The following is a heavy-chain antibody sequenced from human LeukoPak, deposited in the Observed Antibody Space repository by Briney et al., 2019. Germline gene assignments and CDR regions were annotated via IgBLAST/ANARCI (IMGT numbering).Heavy chain of an antibody. D-gene: IGHD5-18*01. CDR3: ARVGDNYIQLWSKTDDWAFDI. Sequence: SETLSLTCTVSGGSISSYYWSWIRQPPGKGLEWIGYIYYSGSNNYNPSLKSRVTISVDTSKNQFSLKLSSVTAADTAVYYCARVGDNYIQLWSKTDDWAFDIWGQGTMVTVSS. CDR1: GGSISSYY. J-gene: IGHJ3*02. CDR2: IYYSGSN. V-gene: IGHV4-59*08.